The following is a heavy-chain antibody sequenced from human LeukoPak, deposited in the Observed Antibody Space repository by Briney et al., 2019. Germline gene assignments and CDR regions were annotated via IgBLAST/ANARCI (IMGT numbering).Heavy chain of an antibody. CDR1: GFTFSSYG. CDR2: IWYDGSNK. V-gene: IGHV3-33*01. J-gene: IGHJ3*02. Sequence: GGSLRLSCAASGFTFSSYGMHWVRQAPGKGLEWVAVIWYDGSNKYYADSVKGRFTISRDNSKNTLYLQMNSLRAEDTAVYYCARLYPDDAFDIWGQGTMVTVSS. CDR3: ARLYPDDAFDI.